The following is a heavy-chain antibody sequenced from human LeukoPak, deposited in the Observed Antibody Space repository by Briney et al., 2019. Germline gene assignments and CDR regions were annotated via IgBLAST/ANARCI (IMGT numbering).Heavy chain of an antibody. V-gene: IGHV4-31*03. J-gene: IGHJ6*02. CDR3: ASFEVRDTYGMDV. D-gene: IGHD3-10*01. CDR1: GVSISSGGYY. CDR2: IYYSRST. Sequence: PSQTLSLTCTVSGVSISSGGYYWSWIRQHPGKGLEWIGYIYYSRSTYYNPSLKSRVTISVDTSKNQFSLELSSVTAADTAVYYCASFEVRDTYGMDVWGQGTTVTVSS.